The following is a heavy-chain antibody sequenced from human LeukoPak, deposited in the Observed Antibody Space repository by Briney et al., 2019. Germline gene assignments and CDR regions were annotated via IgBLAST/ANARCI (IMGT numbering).Heavy chain of an antibody. D-gene: IGHD6-19*01. CDR2: ISYDGSIQ. CDR3: ATASGIAVADY. J-gene: IGHJ4*02. V-gene: IGHV3-30*03. CDR1: GFTFSNYG. Sequence: PGRSLRLSCAASGFTFSNYGMHWVRKAPGKGLEWVAVISYDGSIQYCADSVKGRFTISRDNSKNTLYLQVNSLRAEDTAVYYCATASGIAVADYWGQGTLVTVSS.